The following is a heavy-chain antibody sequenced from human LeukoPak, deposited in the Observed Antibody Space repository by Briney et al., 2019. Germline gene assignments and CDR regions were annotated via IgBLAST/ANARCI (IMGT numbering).Heavy chain of an antibody. V-gene: IGHV3-49*03. D-gene: IGHD4-17*01. CDR3: TSLRPTVTTY. Sequence: GRSLRLSCTASGFTHGDYAMSWFRQAPGKGLEWVGFIRSKAYGGTTEYAASVKGRFTISRDDSKSIAYLQMNSLKTEDTAVYYCTSLRPTVTTYWGQGTLVTVSS. CDR1: GFTHGDYA. CDR2: IRSKAYGGTT. J-gene: IGHJ4*02.